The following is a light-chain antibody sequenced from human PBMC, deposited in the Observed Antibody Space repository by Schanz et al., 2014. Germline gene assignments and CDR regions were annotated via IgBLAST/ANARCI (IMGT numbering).Light chain of an antibody. V-gene: IGLV2-14*03. CDR1: SGDAGGSNY. Sequence: QSALTQPASVSGSPGQSITISCTGTSGDAGGSNYVSWYQQHPGKAPKLVIYDITNRPSGVSSRFSGSQSGNTASLTISGLQAEDEADYYCCSHTGSSTLYVFGTGTKLTVL. CDR2: DIT. J-gene: IGLJ1*01. CDR3: CSHTGSSTLYV.